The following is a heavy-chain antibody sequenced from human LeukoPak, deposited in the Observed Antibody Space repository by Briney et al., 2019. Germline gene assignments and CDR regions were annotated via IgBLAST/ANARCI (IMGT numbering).Heavy chain of an antibody. V-gene: IGHV1-46*01. Sequence: WASVKVSCEASGYTFTGYYMHWVRQAPGQGLEWMGIINPSGGSTSYAQRFQGRVTMTRDTSTSTVYMELSSLRSEDTAVYYCARVAAAVWFDPWGQGTLVTVSS. CDR3: ARVAAAVWFDP. J-gene: IGHJ5*02. CDR1: GYTFTGYY. D-gene: IGHD6-13*01. CDR2: INPSGGST.